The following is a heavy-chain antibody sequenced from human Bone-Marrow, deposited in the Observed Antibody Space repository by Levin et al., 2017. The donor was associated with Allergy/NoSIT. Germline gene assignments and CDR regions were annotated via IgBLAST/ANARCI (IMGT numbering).Heavy chain of an antibody. J-gene: IGHJ6*02. Sequence: LSQTLSLTCSVSGGSVSSGTYYWSWIRRPPGKGLEWIGYINYRGATKYNPSLKSRVAISVDMSKNEFSLKMTSVTAADTAMYYCARNRIIVSGGNDYYYGMDVWGPGTTVTVSS. CDR1: GGSVSSGTYY. V-gene: IGHV4-61*01. D-gene: IGHD5/OR15-5a*01. CDR3: ARNRIIVSGGNDYYYGMDV. CDR2: INYRGAT.